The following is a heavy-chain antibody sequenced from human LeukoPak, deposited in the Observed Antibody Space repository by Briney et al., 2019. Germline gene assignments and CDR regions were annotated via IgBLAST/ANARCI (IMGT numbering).Heavy chain of an antibody. CDR1: RFTFSNYA. CDR3: AKDQTPYSSSWYVTFDC. J-gene: IGHJ4*02. D-gene: IGHD6-13*01. CDR2: LSASGNSA. V-gene: IGHV3-23*01. Sequence: PGGSLRLSCAASRFTFSNYAMSWVRQAPGKGLAWVSGLSASGNSAYYADSVKGRFTISRDNSKNTLYLQMNSLRAEDTAVYYCAKDQTPYSSSWYVTFDCWGQGTLVTVSS.